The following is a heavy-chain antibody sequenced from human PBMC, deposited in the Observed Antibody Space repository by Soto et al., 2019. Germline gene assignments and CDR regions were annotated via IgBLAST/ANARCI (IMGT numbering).Heavy chain of an antibody. CDR3: AHISSWYYFDY. CDR1: GFSLSTSGVG. D-gene: IGHD6-13*01. CDR2: IYWDDDK. Sequence: QITLKESGPTLVKPTQTLTLTCTFSGFSLSTSGVGVGWIRQPPGKALEWLGIIYWDDDKRYSPSLRSRLTITKDTSKNQEVLTMTNVDPVDTATYYCAHISSWYYFDYWGQGTLVTVSS. J-gene: IGHJ4*02. V-gene: IGHV2-5*02.